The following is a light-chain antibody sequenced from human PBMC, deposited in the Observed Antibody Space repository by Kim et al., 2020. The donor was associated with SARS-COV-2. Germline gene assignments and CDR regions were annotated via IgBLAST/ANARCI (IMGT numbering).Light chain of an antibody. CDR1: QDIRND. V-gene: IGKV1-17*01. J-gene: IGKJ1*01. Sequence: ASVGDRVTITCRASQDIRNDLGWYQQKPGKAPERLIYGASNLQRGVPSRFSGSGSGTEFTLTISSLQTEDFATYYCLQHYKFPWTFGQRTKVDIK. CDR2: GAS. CDR3: LQHYKFPWT.